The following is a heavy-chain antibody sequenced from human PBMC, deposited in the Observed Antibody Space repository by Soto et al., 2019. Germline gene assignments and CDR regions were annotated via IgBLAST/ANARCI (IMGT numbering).Heavy chain of an antibody. CDR1: GFTFGDYA. Sequence: RSLRLSCTASGFTFGDYAMSWVRQAPGKGLEWVGFIRSKGSGGTSEYAASVKGRFTFSRDDSKSIAYLQMNSLKIEDIAVDYCTRDQPITPWGQGTMVTVSS. CDR3: TRDQPITP. J-gene: IGHJ3*01. V-gene: IGHV3-49*04. CDR2: IRSKGSGGTS. D-gene: IGHD3-10*01.